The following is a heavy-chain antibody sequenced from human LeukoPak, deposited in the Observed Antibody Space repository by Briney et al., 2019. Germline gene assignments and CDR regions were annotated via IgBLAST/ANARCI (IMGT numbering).Heavy chain of an antibody. CDR3: AAAPIEMRQRGFDY. Sequence: SVKVSCKASGFTFTNSAMQWVRQARGQRLEWIGWIVVASGNTKYAQKFQERVTITRDMSTSTAYMELSSLRPEDTAVYYCAAAPIEMRQRGFDYWGQGTLVTVSS. D-gene: IGHD5-24*01. CDR1: GFTFTNSA. CDR2: IVVASGNT. J-gene: IGHJ4*02. V-gene: IGHV1-58*02.